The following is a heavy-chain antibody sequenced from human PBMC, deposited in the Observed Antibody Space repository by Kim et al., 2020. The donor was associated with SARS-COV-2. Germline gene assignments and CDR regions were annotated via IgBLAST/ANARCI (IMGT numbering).Heavy chain of an antibody. Sequence: SAQKRQGRVTKTTDTSTSTAYMELRSLRSDDTAGYYCARTPIVGATDFDYWGQGTLVTVSS. CDR3: ARTPIVGATDFDY. D-gene: IGHD1-26*01. V-gene: IGHV1-18*01. J-gene: IGHJ4*02.